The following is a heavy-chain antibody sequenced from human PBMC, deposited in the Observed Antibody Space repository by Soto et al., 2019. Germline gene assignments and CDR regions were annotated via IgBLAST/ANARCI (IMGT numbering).Heavy chain of an antibody. CDR1: GFNFSSYG. Sequence: GGSLRLSCEASGFNFSSYGIHWVRQAPGKGLEWVAIIWNDGSNEYYADSVKGRFTISRDNSKNTVYLQVSKLRAEDTAVYFCARDQTDSGGYSDFWGQGTLVTVSS. D-gene: IGHD3-22*01. J-gene: IGHJ4*02. CDR3: ARDQTDSGGYSDF. V-gene: IGHV3-33*01. CDR2: IWNDGSNE.